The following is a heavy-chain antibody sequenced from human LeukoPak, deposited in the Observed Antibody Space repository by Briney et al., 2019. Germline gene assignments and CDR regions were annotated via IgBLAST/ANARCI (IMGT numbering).Heavy chain of an antibody. Sequence: ASVKVSCKASGYTFTGYYMHWVRRAPGQGLEWMGWINPNSGGTNYAQKFQGRVTMTRDTSISTAYMELSRLRSDDTAVYYCARGPVLRYFDWLSGDAFDIWGQGTMVTVSS. D-gene: IGHD3-9*01. CDR3: ARGPVLRYFDWLSGDAFDI. CDR1: GYTFTGYY. CDR2: INPNSGGT. V-gene: IGHV1-2*02. J-gene: IGHJ3*02.